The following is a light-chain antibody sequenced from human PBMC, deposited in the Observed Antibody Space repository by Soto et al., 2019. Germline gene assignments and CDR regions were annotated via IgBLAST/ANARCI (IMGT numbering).Light chain of an antibody. CDR1: QDITYW. CDR2: DAS. J-gene: IGKJ4*01. Sequence: DIQMTQSPSSVSASVGDRVTITCRASQDITYWLAWYQQTPGKVPKVLIYDASSLQGGVPSRFSGRGSGTDFTLTISSLLAEDSATYYCQQAYSFPLTVGGGTKVEIK. CDR3: QQAYSFPLT. V-gene: IGKV1D-12*01.